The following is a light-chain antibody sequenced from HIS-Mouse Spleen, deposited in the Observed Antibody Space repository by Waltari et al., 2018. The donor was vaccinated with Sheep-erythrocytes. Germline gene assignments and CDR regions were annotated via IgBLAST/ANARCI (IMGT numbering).Light chain of an antibody. J-gene: IGLJ3*02. CDR2: EVS. Sequence: QSALTQPPSASGSPGQSVPISCPGTSSDVGGYTYVPWYQQHPGKAPKLMIYEVSKRPSGVPDRFSGSKSGNTASLTVSGLQAEDEADYYCSSYAGSNNWVFGGGTKLTVL. CDR3: SSYAGSNNWV. CDR1: SSDVGGYTY. V-gene: IGLV2-8*01.